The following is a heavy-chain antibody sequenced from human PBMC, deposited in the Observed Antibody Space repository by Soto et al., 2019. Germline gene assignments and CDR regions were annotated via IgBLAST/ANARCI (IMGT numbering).Heavy chain of an antibody. Sequence: PSETLSLTCTVSGGSISSGDYYWSWIRQPPGKGLEWIGYIYYSRSTYYNPSLKSRVTISVDTSKNQFSLKLSSVTAADTAVYYCASRKSSPYFDYWGQGTLVTVSS. D-gene: IGHD3-10*01. J-gene: IGHJ4*02. CDR3: ASRKSSPYFDY. V-gene: IGHV4-30-4*01. CDR1: GGSISSGDYY. CDR2: IYYSRST.